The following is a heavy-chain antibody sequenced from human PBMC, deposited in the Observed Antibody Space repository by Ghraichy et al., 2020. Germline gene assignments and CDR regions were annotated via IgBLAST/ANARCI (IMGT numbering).Heavy chain of an antibody. CDR3: ARDPVDHIVVRGGDY. V-gene: IGHV1-18*01. CDR2: ISAYNGNT. J-gene: IGHJ4*02. D-gene: IGHD2-2*01. CDR1: GYTFTSYG. Sequence: ASVKVSCKASGYTFTSYGISWVRQAPGQGLEWMGWISAYNGNTNYAQKLQGRVTMTTDTSTSTAYMELRSLRSDDTAVYYCARDPVDHIVVRGGDYWGQGTLVTVSS.